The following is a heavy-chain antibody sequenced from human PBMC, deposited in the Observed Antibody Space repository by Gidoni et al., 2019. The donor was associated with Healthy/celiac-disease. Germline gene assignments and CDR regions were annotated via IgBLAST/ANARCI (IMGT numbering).Heavy chain of an antibody. V-gene: IGHV3-23*01. D-gene: IGHD3-22*01. CDR1: GFTFSSYA. J-gene: IGHJ4*02. Sequence: EVQLLESGGGLVQPGGSLRLSCAASGFTFSSYAMSWVRQAPGKGLEWVSAISGSGGSTYYADSVKGRFTISRDNSKNTLYLQMNSLRAEDTAVYYCAKEGSRYYYDSSGYPYFDYWGQGTLVTVSS. CDR2: ISGSGGST. CDR3: AKEGSRYYYDSSGYPYFDY.